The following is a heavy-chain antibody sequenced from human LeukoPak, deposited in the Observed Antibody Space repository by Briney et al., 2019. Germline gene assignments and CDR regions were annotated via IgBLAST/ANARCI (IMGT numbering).Heavy chain of an antibody. J-gene: IGHJ4*02. CDR3: ARDRSLRYFDY. V-gene: IGHV4-61*01. CDR2: IYYSGST. Sequence: SETLSLTCTVSGGSVSSGSYYWSWIRQPPGKGLEWIGYIYYSGSTNYNPSLKSRVTISVDTSKNQFSLKLSSVTAADTAAYYCARDRSLRYFDYWGQGTLVTVSS. CDR1: GGSVSSGSYY.